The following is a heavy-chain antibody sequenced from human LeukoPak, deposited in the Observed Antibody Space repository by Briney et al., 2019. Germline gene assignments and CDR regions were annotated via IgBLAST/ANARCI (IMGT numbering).Heavy chain of an antibody. CDR1: GGSLSSYY. J-gene: IGHJ4*02. CDR3: ARGVRYYGSGSSPRYYFDY. CDR2: IYFSGST. Sequence: SQTLSLTCTVSGGSLSSYYWSWIRQPPGKGLEWIGHIYFSGSTNYNPSLKSRVTISVDTSKNQFSLKLSSVTAADTAVYYCARGVRYYGSGSSPRYYFDYWGQGTLVTVSS. V-gene: IGHV4-59*12. D-gene: IGHD3-10*01.